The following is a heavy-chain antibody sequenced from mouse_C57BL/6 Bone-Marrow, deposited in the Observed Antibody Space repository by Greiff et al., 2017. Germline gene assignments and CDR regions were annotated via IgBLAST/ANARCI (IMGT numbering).Heavy chain of an antibody. D-gene: IGHD1-1*01. J-gene: IGHJ4*01. CDR3: ARGAITTVVAYYAMEC. V-gene: IGHV1-80*01. CDR2: IYPGDGDT. Sequence: VQLQQSGAELVKPGASVKISCKASGYAFSSYWMNWVKQRPGKGLEWIGQIYPGDGDTNYNGKFKGKATLTADKSSSTAYMQLSSLTSEDSAVYFCARGAITTVVAYYAMECWGQGTSVTVSS. CDR1: GYAFSSYW.